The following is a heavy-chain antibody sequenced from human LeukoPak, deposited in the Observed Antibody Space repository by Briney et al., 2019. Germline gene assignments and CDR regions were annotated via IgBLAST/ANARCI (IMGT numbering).Heavy chain of an antibody. Sequence: GGSLRLSCAASGFPFSDYGMHWVRQAPGKGLEWVAFIRYDGSNKYYADSVKGRFTISRDNSKNTLYLQMNSLRAEDTAVYYCAKDRTIYYDSSTYLDYWGQGTLVTVSS. CDR1: GFPFSDYG. D-gene: IGHD3-22*01. J-gene: IGHJ4*02. CDR2: IRYDGSNK. CDR3: AKDRTIYYDSSTYLDY. V-gene: IGHV3-30*02.